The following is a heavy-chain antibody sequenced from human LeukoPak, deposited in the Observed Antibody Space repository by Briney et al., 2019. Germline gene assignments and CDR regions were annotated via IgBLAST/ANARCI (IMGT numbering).Heavy chain of an antibody. D-gene: IGHD3-9*01. CDR3: AKDPLYDILAGYDPNDY. CDR2: ISGSGGST. CDR1: GFTFSSYA. Sequence: PGGSLRLSCAASGFTFSSYAMSWVRQAPGKGLEWVSAISGSGGSTYYADSVKGRFTIPRDNSKNTLYLQMNSLRAEDTAVYYCAKDPLYDILAGYDPNDYWGQGTLVTVSS. V-gene: IGHV3-23*01. J-gene: IGHJ4*02.